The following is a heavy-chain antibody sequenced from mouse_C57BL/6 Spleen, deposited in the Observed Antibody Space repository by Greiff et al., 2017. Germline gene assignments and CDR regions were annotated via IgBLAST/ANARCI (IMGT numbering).Heavy chain of an antibody. J-gene: IGHJ3*01. CDR1: GYTFTSYW. CDR2: IHPNSGST. CDR3: AREGDTPRFAY. Sequence: QVHVKQSGAELVKPGASVKLSCKASGYTFTSYWMHWVKQRPGQGLEWIGMIHPNSGSTNYNEKFKSKATLTVDKSSSTAYMQLSSLTSEDSAVYYCAREGDTPRFAYWGQGTLVTVSA. V-gene: IGHV1-64*01.